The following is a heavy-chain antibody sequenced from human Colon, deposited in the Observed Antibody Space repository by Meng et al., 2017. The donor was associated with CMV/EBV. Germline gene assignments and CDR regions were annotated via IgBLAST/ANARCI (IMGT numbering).Heavy chain of an antibody. CDR2: ISSSGTTT. CDR1: GFTFSNYE. Sequence: GGSLRLSCAASGFTFSNYEMNWVRQAPGRGLEWVSYISSSGTTTYYADPVKGRFTIPRDNAENSLYLQMNSLGAEDTAVYYCASPNPFPYCNGTSCHWYYGMAVWGQGATVTVSS. J-gene: IGHJ6*02. V-gene: IGHV3-48*03. CDR3: ASPNPFPYCNGTSCHWYYGMAV. D-gene: IGHD2-2*01.